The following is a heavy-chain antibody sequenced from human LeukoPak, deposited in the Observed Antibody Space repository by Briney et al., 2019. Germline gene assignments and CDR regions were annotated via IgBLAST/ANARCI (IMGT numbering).Heavy chain of an antibody. Sequence: GASVKVSCKASVGTFSSYAISWVRQAPGQGLEWMGGIIPIFGTANHAQKFQGRVTITADESTSTAYMELSSLRSEDTAVYCCARRAYYGDYISDYFDYWGQGTLVTVSS. CDR3: ARRAYYGDYISDYFDY. CDR2: IIPIFGTA. V-gene: IGHV1-69*13. CDR1: VGTFSSYA. J-gene: IGHJ4*02. D-gene: IGHD4-17*01.